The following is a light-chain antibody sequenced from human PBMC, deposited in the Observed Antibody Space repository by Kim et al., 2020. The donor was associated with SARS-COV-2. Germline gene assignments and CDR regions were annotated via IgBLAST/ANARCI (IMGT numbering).Light chain of an antibody. CDR3: QAWDSSLWV. V-gene: IGLV3-1*01. J-gene: IGLJ3*02. CDR1: KLGDKY. CDR2: QDN. Sequence: SVSPGQTATITFSGDKLGDKYACWYKQKPGQSPVLVIYQDNKRPSGTPDRFSGSNSGNTATLTISGTQAMDEADYYCQAWDSSLWVFGGGTRLTVL.